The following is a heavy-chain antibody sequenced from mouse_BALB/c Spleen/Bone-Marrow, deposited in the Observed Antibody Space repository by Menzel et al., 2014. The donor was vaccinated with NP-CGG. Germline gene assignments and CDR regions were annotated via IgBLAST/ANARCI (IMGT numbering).Heavy chain of an antibody. CDR3: VRLEAY. CDR2: IRSKSNNYAT. J-gene: IGHJ3*01. V-gene: IGHV10-1*02. Sequence: EVQLQQSGGGLVQPKGSLKLSCAASGFTFNTYAMNWVRQAPGKGLEWVARIRSKSNNYATYYADSVKDRFTISRDDAQSMLYLQMNNLKTEDTAMYYCVRLEAYWGQGTLVTVSA. CDR1: GFTFNTYA.